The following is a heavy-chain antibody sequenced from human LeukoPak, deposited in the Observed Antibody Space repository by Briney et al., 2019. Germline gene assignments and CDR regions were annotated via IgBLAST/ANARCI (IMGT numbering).Heavy chain of an antibody. D-gene: IGHD3-22*01. CDR1: GFTFSSYW. Sequence: GGSLRLSCAASGFTFSSYWMHWVRHAPGKGLVWVSRINSDGSSTSYADSVKGRFTISRDNAKNTLYLQMNSLRAEDTAVYYCARGSTLHYYDSSGKDYWGQGTLVTVSS. CDR3: ARGSTLHYYDSSGKDY. CDR2: INSDGSST. V-gene: IGHV3-74*01. J-gene: IGHJ4*02.